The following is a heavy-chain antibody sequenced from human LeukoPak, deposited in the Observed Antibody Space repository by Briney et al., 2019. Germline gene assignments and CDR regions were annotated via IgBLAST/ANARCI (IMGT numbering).Heavy chain of an antibody. Sequence: GGSLRLSCAASGFTFSNYGMHWVRQAPGKGLEWVAVVWHDGSNKYYADSVKGRFTISRDNSKNTLYLQMNSLRAEDTAVYYCANNFDYWGQGTLVTVSS. CDR3: ANNFDY. V-gene: IGHV3-33*06. J-gene: IGHJ4*02. CDR1: GFTFSNYG. CDR2: VWHDGSNK.